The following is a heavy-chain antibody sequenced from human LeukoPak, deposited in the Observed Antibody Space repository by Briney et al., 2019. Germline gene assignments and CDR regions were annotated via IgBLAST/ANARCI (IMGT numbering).Heavy chain of an antibody. J-gene: IGHJ4*02. V-gene: IGHV3-48*02. Sequence: PGGSLRLSCTASGSTSNGYSLNWVRQAPGKGLEWVSYISSSSGTSKYYADSVKGRFTISRDNAKNSLYLQMNSLRDEDTAVYYCARGGLEWLSYWGQGTLVTVSS. CDR1: GSTSNGYS. CDR3: ARGGLEWLSY. D-gene: IGHD6-19*01. CDR2: ISSSSGTSK.